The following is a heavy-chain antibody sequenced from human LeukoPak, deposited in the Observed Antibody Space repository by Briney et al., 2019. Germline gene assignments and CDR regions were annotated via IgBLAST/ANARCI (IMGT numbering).Heavy chain of an antibody. V-gene: IGHV3-21*04. J-gene: IGHJ4*02. D-gene: IGHD1-1*01. Sequence: PGGSLRLSCAASGLSFSTYSMNWVRQAPGKGLEWVSSISSSSAHIFYPDSVKGRFSISRDNAKSSLYLQMNSLRAEDTAVYYCAKVGRGTWYFDYWGQGTLVTVSS. CDR3: AKVGRGTWYFDY. CDR2: ISSSSAHI. CDR1: GLSFSTYS.